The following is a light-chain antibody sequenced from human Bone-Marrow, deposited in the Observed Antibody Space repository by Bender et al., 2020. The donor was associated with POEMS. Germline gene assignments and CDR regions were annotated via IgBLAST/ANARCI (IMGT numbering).Light chain of an antibody. V-gene: IGLV2-14*01. CDR1: SSDVGAYNY. Sequence: QSALTQPRSVSGSPGRSVTISCTGTSSDVGAYNYVSWYQQHPGKAPKLMIYEDTKRPSGVSSRFSGSKSGNTASLTISGLQAEDEADYYCSSYTSSSTRFGGGTKLTVL. CDR3: SSYTSSSTR. CDR2: EDT. J-gene: IGLJ2*01.